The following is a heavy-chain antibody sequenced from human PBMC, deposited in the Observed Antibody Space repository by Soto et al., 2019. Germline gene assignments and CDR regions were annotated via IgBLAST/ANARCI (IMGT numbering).Heavy chain of an antibody. V-gene: IGHV4-4*07. J-gene: IGHJ6*02. CDR3: ARGIFVVDKYAGGMAV. CDR1: GGSISSYY. D-gene: IGHD2-21*01. CDR2: IYTSGST. Sequence: SETLSLTCTVSGGSISSYYWSWIRQPAGKGLEWIGRIYTSGSTNYNPSLKSRVTMSVDTSKNQFSLKLSSVTAADTAVYYCARGIFVVDKYAGGMAVWGQGTTVTVSS.